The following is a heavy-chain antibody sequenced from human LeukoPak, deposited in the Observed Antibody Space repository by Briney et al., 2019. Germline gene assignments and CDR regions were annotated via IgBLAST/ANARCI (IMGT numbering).Heavy chain of an antibody. V-gene: IGHV1-69*13. CDR3: AREHVDTAMAFDY. J-gene: IGHJ4*02. D-gene: IGHD5-18*01. CDR1: GGTFSSYA. Sequence: ASVKVSCKASGGTFSSYAISWVRQAPGQGLEWMGGIIPIFGTANYAQKFQGRVTITADESTSTAYMELSSPRSEDTAVYYCAREHVDTAMAFDYWGQGTLVTVSS. CDR2: IIPIFGTA.